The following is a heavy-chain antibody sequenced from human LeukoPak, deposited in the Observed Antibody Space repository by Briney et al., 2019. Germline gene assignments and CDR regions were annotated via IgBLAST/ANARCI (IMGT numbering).Heavy chain of an antibody. D-gene: IGHD1-1*01. J-gene: IGHJ3*02. Sequence: GGSLRLSCVASGFTFSDFYMSWIRQAPGKGLEWVSAISASGDVTFYADSLRGRFTISRDNSKSTLYLQMNGLRAEDTAIFYCAKSLFTSATGTGRAFHIWGQGTRVTVSS. CDR1: GFTFSDFY. CDR3: AKSLFTSATGTGRAFHI. V-gene: IGHV3-23*01. CDR2: ISASGDVT.